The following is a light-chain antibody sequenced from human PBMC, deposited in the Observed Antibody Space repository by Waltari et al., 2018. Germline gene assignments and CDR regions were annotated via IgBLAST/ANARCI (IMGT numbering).Light chain of an antibody. V-gene: IGLV2-23*01. CDR2: DDY. Sequence: QSALPQPASVSGSPAQSITIPCTGTSRYVGNYNLFSWYQQYPGKAPKVMIYDDYRRPSGVSDRFSGSKSGNTAALTISGVQAEDEADYYCCSYAGSYTWVFGGGTKLTVL. CDR1: SRYVGNYNL. J-gene: IGLJ3*02. CDR3: CSYAGSYTWV.